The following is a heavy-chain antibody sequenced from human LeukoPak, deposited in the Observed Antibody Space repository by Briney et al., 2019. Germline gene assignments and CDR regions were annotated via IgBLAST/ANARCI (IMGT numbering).Heavy chain of an antibody. CDR2: IYPGDSDT. D-gene: IGHD4-17*01. CDR3: ARLAYGDHYYYYYMDV. Sequence: GESLKISCKGSGYSFTSYWIAWVRQMPGKDLEWMGIIYPGDSDTSYSPSFQGQVSISADKSITTAYLQWSSLKASDTAMYYCARLAYGDHYYYYYMDVWGKGTTVTVSS. J-gene: IGHJ6*03. CDR1: GYSFTSYW. V-gene: IGHV5-51*01.